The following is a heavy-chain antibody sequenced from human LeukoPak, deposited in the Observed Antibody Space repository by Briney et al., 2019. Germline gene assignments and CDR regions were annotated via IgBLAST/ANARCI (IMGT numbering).Heavy chain of an antibody. V-gene: IGHV1-18*01. CDR3: ARNDAFDAFDI. CDR2: ISAYNGNT. D-gene: IGHD1-1*01. CDR1: GYTFTSYG. Sequence: ASVKVSCKASGYTFTSYGISRVRQAPGQRLEWMGWISAYNGNTNYAQKLQGRVTMTTDTSTSTAYMELRSPRSDDTAVYYCARNDAFDAFDIWGQGTMVTVSS. J-gene: IGHJ3*02.